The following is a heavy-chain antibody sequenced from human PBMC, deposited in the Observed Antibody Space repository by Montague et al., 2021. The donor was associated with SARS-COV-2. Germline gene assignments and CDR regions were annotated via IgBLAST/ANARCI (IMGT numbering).Heavy chain of an antibody. CDR2: ISYDGSNK. CDR1: GFTFSSYA. V-gene: IGHV3-30-3*01. CDR3: ARARFDSNPYYYYGMDV. D-gene: IGHD4-11*01. Sequence: SLRLSCAASGFTFSSYAMHWVHQAPGKGLEWVAVISYDGSNKYYADSVKGRFTISRDNSKNTPYLQMNSLRAEDTAVYYCARARFDSNPYYYYGMDVWGQGTTVTVSS. J-gene: IGHJ6*02.